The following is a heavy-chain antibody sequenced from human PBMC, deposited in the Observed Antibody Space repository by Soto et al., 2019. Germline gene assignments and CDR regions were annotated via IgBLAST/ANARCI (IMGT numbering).Heavy chain of an antibody. CDR2: IYSGGST. V-gene: IGHV3-66*01. CDR3: GSDTSYCSWYYYYGMDV. D-gene: IGHD2-15*01. Sequence: PGGSLRLSCAASGFTVSSNYMSWVRQAPGKGLEWVSVIYSGGSTYYADSVKGRFTISRDNSKNTLYLQMNSLRAEDTAVYYCGSDTSYCSWYYYYGMDVWGQWTTVTVSS. CDR1: GFTVSSNY. J-gene: IGHJ6*02.